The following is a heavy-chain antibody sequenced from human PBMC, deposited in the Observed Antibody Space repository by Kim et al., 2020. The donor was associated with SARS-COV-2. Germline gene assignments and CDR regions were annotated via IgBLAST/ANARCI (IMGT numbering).Heavy chain of an antibody. CDR1: GYSISSGYY. V-gene: IGHV4-38-2*02. Sequence: SETLSLTCTVSGYSISSGYYWGWIRQPPGKGLEWIGSIYHSGSTYYNPSLKSRVTISVDTSKNPFSLTLSSVTAADTAVYYCARVRIAAAGTTGPIWYF. J-gene: IGHJ2*01. CDR2: IYHSGST. CDR3: ARVRIAAAGTTGPIWYF. D-gene: IGHD6-13*01.